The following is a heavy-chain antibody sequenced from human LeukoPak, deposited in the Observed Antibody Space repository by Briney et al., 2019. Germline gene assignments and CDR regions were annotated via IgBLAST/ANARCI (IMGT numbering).Heavy chain of an antibody. Sequence: GGSLRLSCAASGFTFSNAWMSWVRQAPGKGLEWGGPIKSKTDGGTTDYAAPVKVRLTISRDDSKNTLYLQMNSLKTEDTAVYYCTTVRSYYDSSGFSYWGQGTLVTVSS. CDR1: GFTFSNAW. V-gene: IGHV3-15*01. D-gene: IGHD3-22*01. CDR3: TTVRSYYDSSGFSY. CDR2: IKSKTDGGTT. J-gene: IGHJ4*02.